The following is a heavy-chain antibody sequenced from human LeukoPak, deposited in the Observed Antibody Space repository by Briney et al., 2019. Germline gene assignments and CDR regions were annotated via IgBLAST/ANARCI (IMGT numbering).Heavy chain of an antibody. CDR1: GFTFSSYW. CDR2: IRSDGSST. D-gene: IGHD4-11*01. Sequence: QPGGSLRLSCAASGFTFSSYWMHWVRQAPGKGLVWVSRIRSDGSSTTYADSVKGRFTISRDNTKNTLYLQMNSLRADDTAVYYCARDDYNRHWGQGTLVTVSS. CDR3: ARDDYNRH. J-gene: IGHJ4*02. V-gene: IGHV3-74*01.